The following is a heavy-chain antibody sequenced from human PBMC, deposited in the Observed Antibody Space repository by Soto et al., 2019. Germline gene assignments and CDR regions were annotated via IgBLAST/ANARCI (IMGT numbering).Heavy chain of an antibody. Sequence: QVQLQESGPGLVKPSETLSLTCTVSGGSISSYYWSWIRQPPGKGLEWIGYIYYSGSTNDNPSLKSRVTTSVDTSKNQYPLKLSSVTAADTAVYYCARLYGGTFDYWGQGTLVTVSS. CDR2: IYYSGST. CDR1: GGSISSYY. CDR3: ARLYGGTFDY. J-gene: IGHJ4*02. D-gene: IGHD2-15*01. V-gene: IGHV4-59*08.